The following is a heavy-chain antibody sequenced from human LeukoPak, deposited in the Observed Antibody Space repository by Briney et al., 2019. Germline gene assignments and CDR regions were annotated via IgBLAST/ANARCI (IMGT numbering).Heavy chain of an antibody. CDR2: IYYSGST. D-gene: IGHD5-24*01. CDR1: GGPFSNYY. V-gene: IGHV4-59*01. CDR3: ARIRDGYTKDAFGI. Sequence: PSETLSLTCTVSGGPFSNYYWNWIRQPPGKGLEWIGYIYYSGSTNYNPSLKSRVTISVDTSKNQFSLRLSSVTAADTAVYYCARIRDGYTKDAFGIWGQGTLVTVSS. J-gene: IGHJ3*02.